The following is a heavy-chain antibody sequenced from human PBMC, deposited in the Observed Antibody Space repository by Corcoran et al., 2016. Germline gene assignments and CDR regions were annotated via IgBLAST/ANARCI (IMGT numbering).Heavy chain of an antibody. CDR3: ARRVVGASIAGDYYGIDV. Sequence: QVQLVQSGAEVKKPGSSVKVSCKASGGTFSSNAISWVRQAPGQGLEWMGGIIPIFGTANYAQKFQGRVTGTADESTSTAYMELSSLSYDDTAVDYWARRVVGASIAGDYYGIDVWGQGTTVTVSS. J-gene: IGHJ6*02. CDR1: GGTFSSNA. D-gene: IGHD2-2*01. CDR2: IIPIFGTA. V-gene: IGHV1-69*01.